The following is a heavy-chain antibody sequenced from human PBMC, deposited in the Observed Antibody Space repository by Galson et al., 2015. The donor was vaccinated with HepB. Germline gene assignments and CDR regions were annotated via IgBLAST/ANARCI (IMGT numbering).Heavy chain of an antibody. J-gene: IGHJ5*02. CDR1: GYTFSNYS. Sequence: SVKVSCKASGYTFSNYSITWVRQAPGQGLEWMGWISPYNRNINYAQKLQGRVTMTTDTSTSTAFMELRSLRSDDTAVYYCARGALVVLVGATQNNWFGPWGQGTLVTVSS. CDR2: ISPYNRNI. CDR3: ARGALVVLVGATQNNWFGP. V-gene: IGHV1-18*01. D-gene: IGHD2-15*01.